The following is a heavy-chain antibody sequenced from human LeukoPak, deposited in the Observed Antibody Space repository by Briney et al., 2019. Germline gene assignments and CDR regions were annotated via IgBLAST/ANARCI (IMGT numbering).Heavy chain of an antibody. Sequence: ASVKVSCKASGYTFTGYYMHWVRQAPGQGLEWMGWINPNSGGTNYAQEVQGRVTMTRDTSISTAYMELSRLRSDDTAVYYCARSLRTVAAKGNWFDPWGQGTLVTVSS. CDR3: ARSLRTVAAKGNWFDP. D-gene: IGHD6-19*01. J-gene: IGHJ5*02. CDR2: INPNSGGT. CDR1: GYTFTGYY. V-gene: IGHV1-2*02.